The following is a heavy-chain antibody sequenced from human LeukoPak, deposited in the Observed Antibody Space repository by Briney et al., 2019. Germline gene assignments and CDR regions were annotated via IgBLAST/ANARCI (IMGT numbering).Heavy chain of an antibody. CDR2: IKQDGSER. CDR1: GFTFSTYW. CDR3: ANSDSEKGTSDY. V-gene: IGHV3-7*01. J-gene: IGHJ4*02. D-gene: IGHD3-10*01. Sequence: GGSLRLSCAASGFTFSTYWMNWVRQAPGKGLEWVANIKQDGSERNYVDSVKGRLTISRDNAKNSLYLQMNSLRVEDTAVYYCANSDSEKGTSDYWGQGTLVTVSS.